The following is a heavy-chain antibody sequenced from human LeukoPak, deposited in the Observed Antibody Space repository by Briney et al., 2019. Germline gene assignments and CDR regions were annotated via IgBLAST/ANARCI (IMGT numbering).Heavy chain of an antibody. Sequence: GASVKVSCKASGGTFSSYAISWVRQAPGQGLEWMGGIIPIFGTTNYAQKFQGRVTITADKSTSTAYMELSSLRSEDTAVYYCTMATIEFPDADYWGQGTLVTVSS. D-gene: IGHD5-24*01. CDR2: IIPIFGTT. V-gene: IGHV1-69*06. J-gene: IGHJ4*02. CDR3: TMATIEFPDADY. CDR1: GGTFSSYA.